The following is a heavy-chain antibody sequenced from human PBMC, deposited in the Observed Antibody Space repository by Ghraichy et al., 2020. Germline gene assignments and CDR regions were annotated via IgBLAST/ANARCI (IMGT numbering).Heavy chain of an antibody. CDR1: GFTFSSYG. J-gene: IGHJ5*02. CDR3: ARANWVWDYGEDWFDP. V-gene: IGHV3-33*08. D-gene: IGHD4-17*01. CDR2: IWYDGSNK. Sequence: GESLNISCAASGFTFSSYGMHWVRQAPGKGLEWVAVIWYDGSNKYYADSVKGRFTISRDNSKNTLYLQMNSLRAEDTAVYYCARANWVWDYGEDWFDPWGQGTLVTVSS.